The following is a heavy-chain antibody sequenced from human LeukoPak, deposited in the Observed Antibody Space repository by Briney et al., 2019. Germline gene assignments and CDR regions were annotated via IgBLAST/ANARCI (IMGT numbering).Heavy chain of an antibody. CDR3: ANSYTVTTSPFDY. J-gene: IGHJ4*02. Sequence: GGSLRLSCAASGFTFSSYSMNWVRQAPGKGLEWVSGISWNSGSIGYADSVKGRFTISRDNSKNTLYLQMNSLRAEDTAVYFCANSYTVTTSPFDYWGQGTLVSVSS. CDR2: ISWNSGSI. D-gene: IGHD4-17*01. CDR1: GFTFSSYS. V-gene: IGHV3-23*01.